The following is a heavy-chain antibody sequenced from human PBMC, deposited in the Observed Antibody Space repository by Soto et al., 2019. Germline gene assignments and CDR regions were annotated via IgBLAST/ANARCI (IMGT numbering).Heavy chain of an antibody. D-gene: IGHD1-1*01. CDR2: IYYSGST. Sequence: PSETLSLTCTVSGGSISSGDYYWSWIRQPPGKGLEWIGYIYYSGSTYYNPSLKSRVTISVDTSKNQFSLKLSSVTAADTAVYYCARTSLYDNSFSYHGVDVWGQGTAVTVSS. J-gene: IGHJ6*02. CDR1: GGSISSGDYY. V-gene: IGHV4-30-4*01. CDR3: ARTSLYDNSFSYHGVDV.